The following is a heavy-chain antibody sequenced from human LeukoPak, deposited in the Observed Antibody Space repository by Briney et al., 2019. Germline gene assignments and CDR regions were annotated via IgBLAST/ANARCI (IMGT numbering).Heavy chain of an antibody. CDR3: QTGDLDY. D-gene: IGHD7-27*01. V-gene: IGHV3-30*02. CDR2: IRYDGSNK. Sequence: GGSLRLSCAASGFTFSSYGMRWVRQAPGKGLEWVAFIRYDGSNKYYADSVKGRFTISRDNSKNTLYLQMNSLRAEDTAVYYCQTGDLDYWGQGTLVTVSS. CDR1: GFTFSSYG. J-gene: IGHJ4*02.